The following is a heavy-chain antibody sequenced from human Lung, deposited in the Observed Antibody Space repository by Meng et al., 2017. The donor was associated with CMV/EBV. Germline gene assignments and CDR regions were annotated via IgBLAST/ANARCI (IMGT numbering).Heavy chain of an antibody. Sequence: ESXKISCAASGFTFSSYAMSWVRQAPGKGLGWVSAISGSGGSTYYADSVKGRFTISRDNSKNTLYLQMNSLRAEDTAVYYCARDLAGRDDYWGPGTLVTVSS. J-gene: IGHJ4*02. CDR1: GFTFSSYA. CDR2: ISGSGGST. V-gene: IGHV3-23*01. D-gene: IGHD3-10*01. CDR3: ARDLAGRDDY.